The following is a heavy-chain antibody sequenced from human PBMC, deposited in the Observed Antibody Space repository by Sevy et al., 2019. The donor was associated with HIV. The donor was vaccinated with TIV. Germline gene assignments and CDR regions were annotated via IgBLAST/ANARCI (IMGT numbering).Heavy chain of an antibody. D-gene: IGHD6-13*01. J-gene: IGHJ1*01. V-gene: IGHV4-31*03. CDR3: ARGEIAAAGIPFQH. CDR1: GGSISSGGYY. Sequence: SETLSLTCTVSGGSISSGGYYWSWIRQHPGKGLEWIGYIYYSGSTYYNPSLKSRVTISVDTSKNQFSLKLSSVTAADTAVYYCARGEIAAAGIPFQHWCQGTLVTVSS. CDR2: IYYSGST.